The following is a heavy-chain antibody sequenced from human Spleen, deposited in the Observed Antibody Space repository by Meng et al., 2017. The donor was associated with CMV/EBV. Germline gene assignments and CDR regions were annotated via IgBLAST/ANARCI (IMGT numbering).Heavy chain of an antibody. CDR2: IGIDGDT. CDR3: ARGTGFWSGYSATFGLEP. V-gene: IGHV3-13*01. Sequence: GSLRLSCAASGFTFRSYDMHWVRQAAGKGLEWVSAIGIDGDTYYPAYVKGRFTISRENAKNSLFLQMNSLRAGDTAVYYCARGTGFWSGYSATFGLEPWGQGTLVTVSS. J-gene: IGHJ5*02. CDR1: GFTFRSYD. D-gene: IGHD3-3*01.